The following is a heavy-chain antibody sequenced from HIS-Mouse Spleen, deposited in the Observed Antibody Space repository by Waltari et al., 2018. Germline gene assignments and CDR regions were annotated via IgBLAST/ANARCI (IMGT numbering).Heavy chain of an antibody. J-gene: IGHJ2*01. CDR1: GFTFSSYG. CDR2: IWYDGSNK. V-gene: IGHV3-33*06. D-gene: IGHD1-1*01. CDR3: AKAGYRTTGTAFYWYFDL. Sequence: QVQLVESGGGVVQPGRSLRLSCAASGFTFSSYGMHWVRQAPGKGLEWVAVIWYDGSNKYYADSVKGRFTISRDSSKNTLYLQMNSLRAEDTAVYYCAKAGYRTTGTAFYWYFDLWGRGTLVTVSS.